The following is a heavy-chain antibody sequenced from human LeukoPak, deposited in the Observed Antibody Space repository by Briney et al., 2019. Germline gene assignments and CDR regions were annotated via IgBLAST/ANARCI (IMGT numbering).Heavy chain of an antibody. CDR3: TTDLGSGRRNDAFDI. D-gene: IGHD3-10*01. CDR1: GFTFSGSA. CDR2: IRSKANNYAT. Sequence: GGSLRLSCAASGFTFSGSAIHWVRQASGKGLEWVGRIRSKANNYATAYAASMKGRFTISRDDSKNTAYLQMNSLRTEDTAVYYCTTDLGSGRRNDAFDIWGQGTMVIVSS. V-gene: IGHV3-73*01. J-gene: IGHJ3*02.